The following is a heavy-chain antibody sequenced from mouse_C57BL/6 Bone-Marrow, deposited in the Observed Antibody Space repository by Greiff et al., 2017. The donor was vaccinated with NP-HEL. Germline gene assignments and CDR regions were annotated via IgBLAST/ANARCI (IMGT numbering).Heavy chain of an antibody. J-gene: IGHJ2*01. D-gene: IGHD1-1*01. CDR3: AREDYYGSSYRYYFDY. CDR1: GYTFTDYY. Sequence: VQLQQSGPELVKPGASVKISCKASGYTFTDYYINWVKQRPGQGLEWIGWIFPGSGSTYYNEKFKGKATLTVDKSSSTAYMLLSSLTSEDSAVYFCAREDYYGSSYRYYFDYWGQGTTLTVSS. CDR2: IFPGSGST. V-gene: IGHV1-75*01.